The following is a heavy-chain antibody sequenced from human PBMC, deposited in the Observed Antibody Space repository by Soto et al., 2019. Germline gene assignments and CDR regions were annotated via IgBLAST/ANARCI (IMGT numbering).Heavy chain of an antibody. Sequence: QVQLVQYGTEVKKPGASVKVSCKASGYTFTSYAISWVRQAPGQGLEWMGWINPYNGNTNYAQKLQGRVTMTTDTSTSTAYMELRSLRSDDTAVYYCARDTAMALPDAWGQGTLVTVSS. D-gene: IGHD5-18*01. CDR1: GYTFTSYA. J-gene: IGHJ4*02. V-gene: IGHV1-18*01. CDR2: INPYNGNT. CDR3: ARDTAMALPDA.